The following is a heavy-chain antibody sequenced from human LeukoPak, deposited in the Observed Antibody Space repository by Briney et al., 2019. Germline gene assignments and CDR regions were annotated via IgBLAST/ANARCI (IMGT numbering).Heavy chain of an antibody. D-gene: IGHD4-23*01. J-gene: IGHJ4*02. CDR2: INPSGGST. V-gene: IGHV1-46*01. CDR3: ARVRGGNYAGY. CDR1: GYTFTSYY. Sequence: ASVKVSCKASGYTFTSYYMHWVRQAPGQGLEWMGIINPSGGSTSYAQKFQGRVTMTRDTSINTAYMEVSRLSSDDTAVYFCARVRGGNYAGYWGQGTLVTVSS.